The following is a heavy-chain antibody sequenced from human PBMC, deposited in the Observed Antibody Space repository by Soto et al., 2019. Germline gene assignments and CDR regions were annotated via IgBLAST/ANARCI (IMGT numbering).Heavy chain of an antibody. Sequence: SETLSLTCTVSDGSIGTYYWNWIRQSAGNRLEWIGRIYITGSTNFNPSLKSRVAMSVDKAKNQFSLELTSVTAADTAMYYCARGGRDGMDVWGQGTTVTVSS. CDR3: ARGGRDGMDV. CDR2: IYITGST. V-gene: IGHV4-4*07. D-gene: IGHD2-21*01. J-gene: IGHJ6*02. CDR1: DGSIGTYY.